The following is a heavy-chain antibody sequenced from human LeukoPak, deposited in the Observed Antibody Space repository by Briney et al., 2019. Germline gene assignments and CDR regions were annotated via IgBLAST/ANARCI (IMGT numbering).Heavy chain of an antibody. V-gene: IGHV1-46*01. D-gene: IGHD3-22*01. Sequence: GASVKVSCTASGYTFTSHYMHWVRQAPGEGLEWMGIIHPSGGSTTYAQKFQGRVTMTTDTSTSTVYTELSSLRSEDTALYYCARITMTTSGWYFDLWGRGTLVTVSS. CDR2: IHPSGGST. J-gene: IGHJ2*01. CDR3: ARITMTTSGWYFDL. CDR1: GYTFTSHY.